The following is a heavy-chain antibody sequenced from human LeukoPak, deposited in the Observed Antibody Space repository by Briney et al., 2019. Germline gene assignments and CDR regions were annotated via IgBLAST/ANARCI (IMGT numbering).Heavy chain of an antibody. Sequence: GASAKVSCKASGYTFTSYGISWVRQAPGQGLEWMGWISGYNGNTIYAQKLQGRVSMTTDTSTSTAYMDLRSLRSDDTAVYYCARGGYYYDSSGPTDCWGQGTLVTVSS. CDR1: GYTFTSYG. J-gene: IGHJ4*02. CDR2: ISGYNGNT. CDR3: ARGGYYYDSSGPTDC. V-gene: IGHV1-18*01. D-gene: IGHD3-22*01.